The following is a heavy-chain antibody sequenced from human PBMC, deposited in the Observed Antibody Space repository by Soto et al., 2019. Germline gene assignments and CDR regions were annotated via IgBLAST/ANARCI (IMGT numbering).Heavy chain of an antibody. CDR1: GFSLSTSGVG. J-gene: IGHJ4*02. CDR3: AHRIRWGRNYYFDY. D-gene: IGHD7-27*01. Sequence: QITLKESGPTLVKPTQTLTLTCTFSGFSLSTSGVGVGWIRQPPGKALEWLALIYWDDDKRYSPSLKSRLTITKDPSKNQVVLTMTNMDPVDTATYYCAHRIRWGRNYYFDYWGQGTLVTVSS. V-gene: IGHV2-5*02. CDR2: IYWDDDK.